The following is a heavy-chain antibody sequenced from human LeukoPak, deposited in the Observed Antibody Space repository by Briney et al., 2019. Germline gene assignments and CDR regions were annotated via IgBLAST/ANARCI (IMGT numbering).Heavy chain of an antibody. CDR1: GGFISSYY. CDR2: IYYSGST. V-gene: IGHV4-59*12. Sequence: PSETLSLTCLVSGGFISSYYWSWVRQPPGNGLEWVGYIYYSGSTYYNPSLKSRVTISVDTSKNQVSLKLRAVTAADTAVYYCARVDTAFDYWGQGALVTVSS. J-gene: IGHJ4*02. CDR3: ARVDTAFDY. D-gene: IGHD5-18*01.